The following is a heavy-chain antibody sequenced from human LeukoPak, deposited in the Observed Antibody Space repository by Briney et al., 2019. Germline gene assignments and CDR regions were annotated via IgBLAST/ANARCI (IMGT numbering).Heavy chain of an antibody. D-gene: IGHD5-24*01. Sequence: PSETLSLSCAVYGGSFSGYYWSWIRQPPGKGLQWIGEINHSGNTNNNPSLKSRVTMSVDTSKNQLSLNLTSVTAADTAVYYCARVHGHNLGTLDYWGQGILVTVSS. CDR2: INHSGNT. CDR1: GGSFSGYY. V-gene: IGHV4-34*01. J-gene: IGHJ4*02. CDR3: ARVHGHNLGTLDY.